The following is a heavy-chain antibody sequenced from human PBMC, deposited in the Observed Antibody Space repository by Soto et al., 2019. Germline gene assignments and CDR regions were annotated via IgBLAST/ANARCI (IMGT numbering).Heavy chain of an antibody. CDR3: ARKQLLFDY. D-gene: IGHD6-19*01. V-gene: IGHV3-23*01. Sequence: RGSLRLSCAASGFTFSSYAMSWVRQAPGKGLEGVSAISGSGGGTYYADSVKGRFTISRDNSKNTLYLQMNSLRAEDTAVYYCARKQLLFDYWGQGTLVTVSS. CDR2: ISGSGGGT. J-gene: IGHJ4*02. CDR1: GFTFSSYA.